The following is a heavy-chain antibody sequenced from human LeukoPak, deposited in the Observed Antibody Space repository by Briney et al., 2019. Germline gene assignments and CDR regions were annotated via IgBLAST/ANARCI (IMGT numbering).Heavy chain of an antibody. D-gene: IGHD3-22*01. CDR2: VYSSGTT. J-gene: IGHJ5*02. V-gene: IGHV4-59*12. CDR3: AREIDSSGYSNWFDP. CDR1: GGSISPCY. Sequence: SETLSLTCTVSGGSISPCYWNWIRQPPGKGLEWIGYVYSSGTTNYNPSLKSRVTISVDTSKNQFSLRLNSVTAADTAVYYCAREIDSSGYSNWFDPWGQGTLVTVSS.